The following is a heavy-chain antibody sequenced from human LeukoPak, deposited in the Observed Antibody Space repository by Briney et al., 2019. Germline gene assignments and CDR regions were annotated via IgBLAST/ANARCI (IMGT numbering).Heavy chain of an antibody. D-gene: IGHD5-12*01. J-gene: IGHJ4*02. V-gene: IGHV1-69*05. CDR2: IIPIFGTA. CDR1: GGTFSSYA. CDR3: ARVPSGYERYFDY. Sequence: GASVKVSCKASGGTFSSYAISWVRQAPGQGLEWMGGIIPIFGTANYAQKFQGRVTITTDESTSTAYMELSSLRSEDTAVHYCARVPSGYERYFDYWGQGTLVTVSS.